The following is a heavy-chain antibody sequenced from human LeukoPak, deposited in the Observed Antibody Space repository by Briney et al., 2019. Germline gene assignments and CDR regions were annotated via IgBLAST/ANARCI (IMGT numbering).Heavy chain of an antibody. CDR2: ISNSSRYI. Sequence: AVSLRLSCAASGFTFSSYSMNWVRQSPWKGLEWVSSISNSSRYIYYADAVKGRFTISRDNAKNSLYLQMNSLRAEDTAVYYCAREDYYYYGMDVWGQGTTVTVSS. CDR1: GFTFSSYS. V-gene: IGHV3-21*01. CDR3: AREDYYYYGMDV. J-gene: IGHJ6*02.